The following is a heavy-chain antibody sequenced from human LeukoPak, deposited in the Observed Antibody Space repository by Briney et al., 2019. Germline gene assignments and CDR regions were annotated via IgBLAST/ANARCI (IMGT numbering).Heavy chain of an antibody. D-gene: IGHD3-10*01. CDR2: IYYSGST. CDR1: GGAISSYY. Sequence: PWETLSLTCTVSGGAISSYYWSWIRQPPGKGLEWVGYIYYSGSTNYNPALKSRVPISVATSQNQFSLKLRSVTAADTAVYYCARHPQTGWFGEYLNWFDPWGQGTLVTVSS. J-gene: IGHJ5*02. CDR3: ARHPQTGWFGEYLNWFDP. V-gene: IGHV4-59*08.